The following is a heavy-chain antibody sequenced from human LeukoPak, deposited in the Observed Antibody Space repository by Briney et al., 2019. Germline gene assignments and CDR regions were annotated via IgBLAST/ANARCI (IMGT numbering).Heavy chain of an antibody. CDR2: MNPNSGST. CDR3: ARGHYGAYVEWGNWIDP. D-gene: IGHD4-17*01. Sequence: ASVKVSCKASGYTFTSYDINWVRQATGQGLEWMGWMNPNSGSTGYAQKFQGRVTMTRNTSISTAYMELSSLRSEDTAVYYCARGHYGAYVEWGNWIDPWGQGTLVTVSS. V-gene: IGHV1-8*01. CDR1: GYTFTSYD. J-gene: IGHJ5*02.